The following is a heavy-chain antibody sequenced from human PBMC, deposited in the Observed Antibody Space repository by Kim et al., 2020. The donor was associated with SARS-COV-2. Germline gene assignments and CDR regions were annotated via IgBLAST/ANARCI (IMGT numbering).Heavy chain of an antibody. V-gene: IGHV1-46*01. CDR3: ARDFGYGDYLGY. J-gene: IGHJ4*02. Sequence: SDAQKFQGRVTMTRDTSTSTVYMELSSLRSEDTAVYYCARDFGYGDYLGYWGQGTLVTVSS. D-gene: IGHD4-17*01.